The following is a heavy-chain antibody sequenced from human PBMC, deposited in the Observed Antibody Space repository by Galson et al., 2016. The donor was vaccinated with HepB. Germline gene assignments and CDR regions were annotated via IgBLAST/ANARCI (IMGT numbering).Heavy chain of an antibody. CDR3: ARWNEGCDY. J-gene: IGHJ4*02. CDR2: IYYNGFT. D-gene: IGHD1-1*01. V-gene: IGHV4-59*01. Sequence: ETLSLTCTVSGGSINNYYWNWIRQPPGKGLEWIGYIYYNGFTNYNPSLESRVTISVDTSENQLSLRLSSVTAADTAVYYCARWNEGCDYWGQGTLVSVSS. CDR1: GGSINNYY.